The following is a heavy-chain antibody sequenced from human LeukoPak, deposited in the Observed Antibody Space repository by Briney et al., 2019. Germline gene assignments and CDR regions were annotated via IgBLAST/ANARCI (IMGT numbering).Heavy chain of an antibody. CDR2: ISSSGSTI. V-gene: IGHV3-11*01. D-gene: IGHD3-10*01. J-gene: IGHJ4*02. CDR3: AREFYYGSGSYYTSGDFDY. CDR1: GFTFSDYY. Sequence: GGSLRLSCAASGFTFSDYYMSWIRQAPGKGLEWVSYISSSGSTIYYADSVKGRFTISRDNAKNSLYLQMNSLRAEDTAVYYCAREFYYGSGSYYTSGDFDYWGQGTLVTVSS.